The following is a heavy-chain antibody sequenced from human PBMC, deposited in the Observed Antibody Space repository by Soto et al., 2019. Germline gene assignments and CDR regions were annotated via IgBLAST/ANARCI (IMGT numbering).Heavy chain of an antibody. CDR3: AREMGIVDF. CDR1: GYTFSDYD. V-gene: IGHV1-8*01. Sequence: ASVKVSRKTSGYTFSDYDINRVRQAAGQGLEWMGWMNPKSGYTGSARNFQGRVTMTRDTSMTTAYMELSSLRSEDTAMYYCAREMGIVDFWVQGTLVTGTS. CDR2: MNPKSGYT. J-gene: IGHJ4*01. D-gene: IGHD1-26*01.